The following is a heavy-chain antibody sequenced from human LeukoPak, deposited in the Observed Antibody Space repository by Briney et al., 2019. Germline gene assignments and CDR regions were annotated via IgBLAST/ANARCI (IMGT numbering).Heavy chain of an antibody. D-gene: IGHD3-22*01. J-gene: IGHJ4*02. CDR2: FDLEDGEI. CDR3: GTELTNYSDISGYSTRDY. CDR1: GYTLTELS. V-gene: IGHV1-24*01. Sequence: ASVKVSCKVSGYTLTELSIHWVRQAPGKGLEWMGNFDLEDGEIIYVQKFQGRVTLTEDTSTDTAFMELSSLRSEDTAVYYCGTELTNYSDISGYSTRDYWGQGTLVTVSS.